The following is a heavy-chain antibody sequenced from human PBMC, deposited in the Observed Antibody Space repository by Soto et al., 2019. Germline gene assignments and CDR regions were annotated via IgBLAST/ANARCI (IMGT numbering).Heavy chain of an antibody. CDR2: MFYSGLT. Sequence: PSETLSLTCSVSGYSVTSSDYYWAWIRRPPGNGLEWIGSMFYSGLTYYNPSLKSRVTLSVDTSKNQFSVRLNSVTAADTAVYYCAPLSVSLSGPYGIHVWGQGTTVTV. J-gene: IGHJ6*02. CDR3: APLSVSLSGPYGIHV. V-gene: IGHV4-39*01. CDR1: GYSVTSSDYY. D-gene: IGHD2-15*01.